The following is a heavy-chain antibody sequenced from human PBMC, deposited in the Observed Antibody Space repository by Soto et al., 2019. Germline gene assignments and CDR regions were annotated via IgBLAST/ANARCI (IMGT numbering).Heavy chain of an antibody. J-gene: IGHJ6*02. CDR1: GYAFTSYD. V-gene: IGHV1-18*01. D-gene: IGHD3-9*01. Sequence: GASVKVSCKASGYAFTSYDISWVRQAPGQGLEWMGWISAYNGNTNYAQKLQGRVTMTTDTSTSTAYMELRSLRSDDTAVYYCARTPGDSEYDILTGYYHTVDFYYYYGMDVWGQGTTVTVSS. CDR2: ISAYNGNT. CDR3: ARTPGDSEYDILTGYYHTVDFYYYYGMDV.